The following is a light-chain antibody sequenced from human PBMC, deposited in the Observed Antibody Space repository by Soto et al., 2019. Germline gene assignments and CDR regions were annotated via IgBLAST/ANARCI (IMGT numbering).Light chain of an antibody. CDR2: DVT. CDR3: CSYAGTYTLYV. Sequence: QSALTQPRSVSRSPGQSVTISCTGTSSDVGAYNYVSWYQQHPGKAPKLMIYDVTKRPSGVPDRFSGSKSGNTASLTISGLQGEDEADYYCCSYAGTYTLYVFGTGTKVTVL. CDR1: SSDVGAYNY. J-gene: IGLJ1*01. V-gene: IGLV2-11*01.